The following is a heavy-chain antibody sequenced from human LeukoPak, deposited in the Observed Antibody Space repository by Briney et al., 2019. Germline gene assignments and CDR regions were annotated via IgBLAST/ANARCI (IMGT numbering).Heavy chain of an antibody. V-gene: IGHV3-23*01. D-gene: IGHD4-17*01. CDR2: ISGSGRDT. Sequence: GGSQRLSCAASGFTFDYYAMYWVRQAPGKGLEWVSAISGSGRDTYYADSVKGRFTISRDNSKNTLYLQMSSLRAEDTAVYYCVNSRMTTVTAFDYWGQGTLVTVSS. J-gene: IGHJ4*02. CDR1: GFTFDYYA. CDR3: VNSRMTTVTAFDY.